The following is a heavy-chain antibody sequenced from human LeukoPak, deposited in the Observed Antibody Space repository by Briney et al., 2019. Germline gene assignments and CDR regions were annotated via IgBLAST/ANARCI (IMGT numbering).Heavy chain of an antibody. V-gene: IGHV3-21*01. Sequence: KAGGSLRLSCAASGFTFSSYSMNWVRQAPGKGLEWVSSISSSSSYIYYADSVKGRFTISRDNAKNSLYLQMNSLRAEDTAVYYCAGLVVVAATSNVDYYYGMDVWGQGTTVTVSS. J-gene: IGHJ6*02. CDR1: GFTFSSYS. CDR2: ISSSSSYI. CDR3: AGLVVVAATSNVDYYYGMDV. D-gene: IGHD2-15*01.